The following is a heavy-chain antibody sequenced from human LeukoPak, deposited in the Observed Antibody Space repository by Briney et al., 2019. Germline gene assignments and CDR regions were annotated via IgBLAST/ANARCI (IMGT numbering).Heavy chain of an antibody. CDR3: ARAGYSYGTGYYFDY. CDR1: GGSISSYY. V-gene: IGHV4-59*01. J-gene: IGHJ4*02. D-gene: IGHD5-18*01. Sequence: SETLSLTCTVSGGSISSYYWSWIRLPPGKGLEWIGYIYYTGATYYNPSLKSRVTISRDTSKNQFSLKLSSVTAEDAAVYYCARAGYSYGTGYYFDYWGQGALVTVSS. CDR2: IYYTGAT.